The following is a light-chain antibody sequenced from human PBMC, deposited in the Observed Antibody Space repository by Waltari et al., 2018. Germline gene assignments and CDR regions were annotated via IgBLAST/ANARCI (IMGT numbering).Light chain of an antibody. CDR3: GTWDSSLSGAV. J-gene: IGLJ7*01. CDR1: SSNTGNNY. V-gene: IGLV1-51*02. Sequence: QSVLTQPPSVSAAPGQRVTISCSGGSSNTGNNYVSWYRKFPGTAPKLLIKEDSERPAGIPGRFSGSKSGTSATLDITGLQAGDEADYYCGTWDSSLSGAVFGGGTHLTVL. CDR2: EDS.